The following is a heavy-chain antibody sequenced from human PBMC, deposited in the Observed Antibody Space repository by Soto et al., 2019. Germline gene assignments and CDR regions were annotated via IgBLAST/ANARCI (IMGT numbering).Heavy chain of an antibody. Sequence: PSETLSLTCTVSGGSITSGGYYWSWIRQHPGKGLEWIGYIYYSGNTYYNPSLKSRVTISVDTSKNQFSLKLSFVTAADTAVYYCARTDYDFWSGYYSYWGQGTLVTVSS. D-gene: IGHD3-3*01. J-gene: IGHJ4*02. CDR3: ARTDYDFWSGYYSY. CDR1: GGSITSGGYY. CDR2: IYYSGNT. V-gene: IGHV4-31*03.